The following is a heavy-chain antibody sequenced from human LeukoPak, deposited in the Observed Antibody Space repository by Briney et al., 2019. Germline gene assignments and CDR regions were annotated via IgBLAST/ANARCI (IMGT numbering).Heavy chain of an antibody. CDR2: INHSGST. CDR3: ARDRGTWNDDGFDY. J-gene: IGHJ4*02. V-gene: IGHV4-34*01. Sequence: SETLSLTCAVYGGSFSGYYWSWNRQPPGKGLEWVGEINHSGSTNYNPSLKSRVTISVDTSKNQFSLKLSSVTAADTAVYYCARDRGTWNDDGFDYWGQGTLVTVSS. CDR1: GGSFSGYY. D-gene: IGHD1-1*01.